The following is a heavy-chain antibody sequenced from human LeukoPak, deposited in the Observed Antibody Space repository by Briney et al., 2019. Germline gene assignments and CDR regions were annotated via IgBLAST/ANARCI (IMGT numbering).Heavy chain of an antibody. CDR3: VRDGDDFNFDY. CDR1: GFTFRSYW. CDR2: VKGDGSFT. D-gene: IGHD5-24*01. Sequence: GGSLRLSCAASGFTFRSYWMHWVRQAPGGGLVWVSRVKGDGSFTNYAGSVYGRFTIPRDNAKNTLYLHMHSLSAEDTAVYYCVRDGDDFNFDYWGQGSLVTVSS. J-gene: IGHJ4*02. V-gene: IGHV3-74*01.